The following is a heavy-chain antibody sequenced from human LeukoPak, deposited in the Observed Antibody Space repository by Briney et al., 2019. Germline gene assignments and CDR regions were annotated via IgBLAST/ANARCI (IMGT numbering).Heavy chain of an antibody. CDR1: GYTFTGYY. Sequence: ASAKVSCKASGYTFTGYYMHWVRQAPGQELEWMGWINPNSGGTNYAQKFQGRVTMTRDTSISTAYMELSRLRSDDTAVYYCARCGVPAVAANPDYWGQGTLVTVSS. J-gene: IGHJ4*02. V-gene: IGHV1-2*02. CDR2: INPNSGGT. D-gene: IGHD6-19*01. CDR3: ARCGVPAVAANPDY.